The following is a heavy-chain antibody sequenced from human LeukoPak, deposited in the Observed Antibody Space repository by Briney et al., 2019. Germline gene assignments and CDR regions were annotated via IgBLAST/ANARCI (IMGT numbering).Heavy chain of an antibody. Sequence: GESLKISCKGSGYIFTSYWIGWVRQMPGKGLEWMGIIYPGDSDTRYSPSFQGQVTISADKSISTAYLQWSSLKASDTAMYYCARAMDDSSGYHYGGFDYWGQGTLVTVSS. J-gene: IGHJ4*02. CDR2: IYPGDSDT. CDR3: ARAMDDSSGYHYGGFDY. CDR1: GYIFTSYW. V-gene: IGHV5-51*01. D-gene: IGHD3-22*01.